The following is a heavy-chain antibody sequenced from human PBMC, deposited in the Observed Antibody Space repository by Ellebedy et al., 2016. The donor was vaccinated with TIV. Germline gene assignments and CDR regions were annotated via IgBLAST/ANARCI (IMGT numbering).Heavy chain of an antibody. D-gene: IGHD2-8*01. CDR3: AKGYCTEGVCPDF. Sequence: PGGSLRLSCAASGFSFSTYAMTWVRQAPGKGLEWVSGLSGSGSTYYADSVKGRFTISRDTSQNTLYLQINSLRAEDTALYYCAKGYCTEGVCPDFWGQGILVTVSS. CDR1: GFSFSTYA. CDR2: LSGSGST. J-gene: IGHJ4*02. V-gene: IGHV3-23*01.